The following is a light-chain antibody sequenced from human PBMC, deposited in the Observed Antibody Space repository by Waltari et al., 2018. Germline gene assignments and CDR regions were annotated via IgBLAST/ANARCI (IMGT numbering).Light chain of an antibody. V-gene: IGLV1-40*01. CDR2: GNN. CDR1: RSNIGAGYD. J-gene: IGLJ2*01. Sequence: QSVLTQPPSVSGAPGQRVTISCTGSRSNIGAGYDVNWYQQLPGTAPKLLIYGNNNRPSGVSDRFSGSKSGTSASLAITGLQAEDEADYYCQSYDSSLSGVVFGGGTKLTVL. CDR3: QSYDSSLSGVV.